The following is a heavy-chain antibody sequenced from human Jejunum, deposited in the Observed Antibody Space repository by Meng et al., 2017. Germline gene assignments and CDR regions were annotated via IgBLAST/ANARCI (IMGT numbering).Heavy chain of an antibody. D-gene: IGHD3-22*01. CDR3: AKEFHDSSGSRAYIDN. V-gene: IGHV1-2*06. CDR1: GYTFTAYY. CDR2: INPNSGGT. Sequence: ASVKVSCKTSGYTFTAYYIHWVRQAPGQGLEWMGRINPNSGGTNYAQNFQGGVTMTRDTSISTAYMELSRLRSDDTAVYYCAKEFHDSSGSRAYIDNWGQGTRVTGAS. J-gene: IGHJ4*02.